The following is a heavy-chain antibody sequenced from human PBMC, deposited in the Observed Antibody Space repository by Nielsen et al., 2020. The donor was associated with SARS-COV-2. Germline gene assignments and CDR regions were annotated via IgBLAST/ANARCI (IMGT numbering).Heavy chain of an antibody. J-gene: IGHJ3*02. Sequence: SETLSLTCTVSGGSISSYYWSWIRQPPGKGLEWIGYIYYSGSTNYNPSLKSRVTISVETSKNQFSLKLSSVTAADTAVYYCARDCSSSWSEENDAFDIWGQGTMVTVSS. CDR3: ARDCSSSWSEENDAFDI. V-gene: IGHV4-59*13. D-gene: IGHD6-13*01. CDR1: GGSISSYY. CDR2: IYYSGST.